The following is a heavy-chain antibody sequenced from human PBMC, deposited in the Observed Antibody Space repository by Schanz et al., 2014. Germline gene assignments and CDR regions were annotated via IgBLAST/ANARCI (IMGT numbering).Heavy chain of an antibody. J-gene: IGHJ4*02. CDR2: ITTGGNT. V-gene: IGHV3-23*01. CDR3: AYYDVLTGFDY. CDR1: GFTFSTYA. Sequence: EVQLLESGGGLVQPGGSLRLSCAASGFTFSTYAMSWARQTPGKGLEWVSSITTGGNTYYRDSVKGRFTISRDNSKNTLYLQINNLRAEDTAVYYCAYYDVLTGFDYWGQGTQVTVSS. D-gene: IGHD3-9*01.